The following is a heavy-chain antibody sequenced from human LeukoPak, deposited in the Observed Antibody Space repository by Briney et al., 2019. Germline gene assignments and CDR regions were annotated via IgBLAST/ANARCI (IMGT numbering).Heavy chain of an antibody. CDR2: IYSGGST. CDR1: GFTVSSNF. D-gene: IGHD3-10*01. Sequence: SGGSLRLSCAASGFTVSSNFMSWVRQAPGKGLEWVSVIYSGGSTYYADSVKGRFTISRDNAKNSLYLQMNSLRAEDTAVYYCARDDYYGSGIDYWGQGTLVTVSS. J-gene: IGHJ4*02. CDR3: ARDDYYGSGIDY. V-gene: IGHV3-53*01.